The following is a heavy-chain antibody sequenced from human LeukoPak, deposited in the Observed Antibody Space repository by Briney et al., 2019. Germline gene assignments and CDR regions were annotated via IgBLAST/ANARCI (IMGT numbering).Heavy chain of an antibody. CDR3: TRYQLLIRGPSRVRFDY. D-gene: IGHD3-10*01. J-gene: IGHJ4*02. CDR2: IRSKAYGGTT. Sequence: LSGGSLRLSCAASGFTFSSYAMSWFRQAPGKGLEWVGFIRSKAYGGTTEYAASVKGRFTISRDDSKSIAYLQMNSLKTEDTAVYYCTRYQLLIRGPSRVRFDYWGQGTLVTVSS. V-gene: IGHV3-49*03. CDR1: GFTFSSYA.